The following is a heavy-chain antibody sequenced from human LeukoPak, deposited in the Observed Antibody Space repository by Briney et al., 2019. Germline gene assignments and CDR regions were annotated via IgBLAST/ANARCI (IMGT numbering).Heavy chain of an antibody. CDR3: ARDSGYSSGWTVYYYYYMDV. Sequence: GGTLRLSCAASGFTFSSYWMSWVRQAPGKGLEWVANIKQDGSEKYYVDSVKGRFTISRDNAKNSLYLQMNSLRAEDTAVYYCARDSGYSSGWTVYYYYYMDVWGKGTTVTVSS. CDR2: IKQDGSEK. CDR1: GFTFSSYW. V-gene: IGHV3-7*01. J-gene: IGHJ6*03. D-gene: IGHD6-19*01.